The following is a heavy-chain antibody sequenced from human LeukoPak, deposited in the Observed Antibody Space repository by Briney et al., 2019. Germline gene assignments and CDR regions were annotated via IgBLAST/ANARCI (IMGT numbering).Heavy chain of an antibody. Sequence: GGSLRLSCAASGFTFSGYSMHWVRQAPGKGLEWVSSISSGSVYIYDADSVRGRFTISRDNTKNSLYLQMNSLRVDDTAVYYCARGPTTIGAAVKGAPFYWGQGTLVTVSS. CDR2: ISSGSVYI. D-gene: IGHD6-25*01. J-gene: IGHJ4*02. CDR1: GFTFSGYS. CDR3: ARGPTTIGAAVKGAPFY. V-gene: IGHV3-21*01.